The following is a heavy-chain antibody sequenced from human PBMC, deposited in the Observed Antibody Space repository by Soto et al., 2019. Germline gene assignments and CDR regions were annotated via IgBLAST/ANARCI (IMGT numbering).Heavy chain of an antibody. CDR1: GYSFTSYW. V-gene: IGHV5-10-1*01. Sequence: GESLKISCKGSGYSFTSYWISWVRQMPGKGLEWMGRIDPGDSYTNYSPSFQGHVTISADKSISTAYLQWSSLKASDTAMYYCERHYDPTQYYFDNWGQGTQVTVSS. J-gene: IGHJ4*02. CDR3: ERHYDPTQYYFDN. CDR2: IDPGDSYT. D-gene: IGHD3-22*01.